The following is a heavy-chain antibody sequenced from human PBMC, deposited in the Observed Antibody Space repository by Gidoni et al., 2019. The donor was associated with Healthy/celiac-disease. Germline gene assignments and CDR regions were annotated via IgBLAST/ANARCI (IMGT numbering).Heavy chain of an antibody. Sequence: EVQLVESGGGLVQPGGSMKLSCAASGFPFSGSAMHWVRQASGKGLEWVGRIRSKANSYATAYAASVKGRFTISRDDSKNTAYLQMNSLKTEDTAVYYCTRGITVAGTANDYWGQGTLVTVSS. V-gene: IGHV3-73*02. CDR1: GFPFSGSA. D-gene: IGHD6-19*01. J-gene: IGHJ4*02. CDR3: TRGITVAGTANDY. CDR2: IRSKANSYAT.